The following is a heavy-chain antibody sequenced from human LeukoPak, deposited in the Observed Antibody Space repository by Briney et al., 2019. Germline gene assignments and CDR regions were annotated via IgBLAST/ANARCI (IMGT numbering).Heavy chain of an antibody. CDR1: GFTFDDYA. V-gene: IGHV3-9*01. CDR3: AKDRGSGWGDFDY. Sequence: GGSLRLSCAASGFTFDDYAMHWVRQAPGKGLEWVSGISWNSGSIGYADSVKGRFTISRDNAKNSLYLQMNSLRAEDTALYYCAKDRGSGWGDFDYWGQGTLVTVSS. CDR2: ISWNSGSI. J-gene: IGHJ4*02. D-gene: IGHD6-19*01.